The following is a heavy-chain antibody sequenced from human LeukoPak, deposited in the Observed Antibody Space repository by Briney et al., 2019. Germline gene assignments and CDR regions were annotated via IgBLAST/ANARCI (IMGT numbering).Heavy chain of an antibody. V-gene: IGHV4-34*01. D-gene: IGHD4/OR15-4a*01. CDR3: ARGPGLSRLSIRWFDP. CDR2: INHSGST. CDR1: GGSFSGYY. Sequence: SETLSLTCAVYGGSFSGYYWSWIRQPPGKGLEWIGEINHSGSTNYNPSLKSRVTISVDTSKNQFSLKLSSVTAADTAVYYCARGPGLSRLSIRWFDPWGQGTLVTVSS. J-gene: IGHJ5*02.